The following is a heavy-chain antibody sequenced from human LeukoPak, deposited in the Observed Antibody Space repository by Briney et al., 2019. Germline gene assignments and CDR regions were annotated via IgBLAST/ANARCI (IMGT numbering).Heavy chain of an antibody. D-gene: IGHD1-26*01. CDR1: GFTFSDYA. J-gene: IGHJ4*02. CDR2: LSGSGAGT. V-gene: IGHV3-23*01. CDR3: AKQSPYGGRFGVDDD. Sequence: GGSLRLSCAASGFTFSDYALGWVRQAPGRGLEWVATLSGSGAGTYYSDSVQGRFTISRDNSERTLFLQMNDLRPEDTAVYSCAKQSPYGGRFGVDDDWGRGTLVTVSS.